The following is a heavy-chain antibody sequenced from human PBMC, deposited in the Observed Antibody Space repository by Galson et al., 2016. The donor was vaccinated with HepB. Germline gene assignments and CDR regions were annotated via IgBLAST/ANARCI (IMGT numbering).Heavy chain of an antibody. J-gene: IGHJ3*02. Sequence: SLRLSCAASGFTFSSYAMNWVRRAPGKGLEWVSSISSSNDHIFYADSEKGRFTISRDNAKNSLYLQMNSLRAEDTAMYYCASLFGWNDGYDAFDIWGQGTMVIVSS. CDR1: GFTFSSYA. V-gene: IGHV3-21*01. D-gene: IGHD1-1*01. CDR2: ISSSNDHI. CDR3: ASLFGWNDGYDAFDI.